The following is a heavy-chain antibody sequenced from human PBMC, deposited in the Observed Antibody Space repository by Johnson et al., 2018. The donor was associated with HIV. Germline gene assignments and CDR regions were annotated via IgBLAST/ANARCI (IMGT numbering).Heavy chain of an antibody. J-gene: IGHJ3*02. CDR3: AKGDGYNYAFDI. CDR1: EFGVSNNF. D-gene: IGHD5-24*01. V-gene: IGHV3-66*01. CDR2: IYNDGTT. Sequence: VQLVESGGGVVQPGGSLRLSCAASEFGVSNNFMGWVRQAPGKGLEWLSVIYNDGTTYYADSVKGRFTISRDSSKNTLHLQMNSLNAEDTAVYYCAKGDGYNYAFDIWGQGTMVTVSS.